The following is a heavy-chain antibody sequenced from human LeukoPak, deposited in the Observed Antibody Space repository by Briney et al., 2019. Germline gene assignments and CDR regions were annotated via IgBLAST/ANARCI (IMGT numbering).Heavy chain of an antibody. V-gene: IGHV1-2*02. CDR3: ARGPVAEPLEYFHH. CDR1: GYTFTGYY. Sequence: ASVKVSCKASGYTFTGYYMHWVRQAPGQGLEWMGWINPNSGGTNYAQKFQGRVTMTRDTSISTAYMELSRLRSYDTAVYYCARGPVAEPLEYFHHWGQGTLVTVSS. J-gene: IGHJ1*01. D-gene: IGHD6-19*01. CDR2: INPNSGGT.